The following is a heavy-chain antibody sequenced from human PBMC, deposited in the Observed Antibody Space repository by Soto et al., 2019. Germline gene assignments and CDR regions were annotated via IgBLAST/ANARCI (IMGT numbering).Heavy chain of an antibody. Sequence: QVQLQESGPGLVKPSGTLSLTCAVSGGSISSSYWWSWVRQPPGKGLEWIGEIYHSGSTNYNPSLKSRVTLSVVKSKNQFSLKLSSVTAADTAVYYCARRRITMIVVVFDAFAIWGQGTMVTVSS. V-gene: IGHV4-4*02. CDR2: IYHSGST. D-gene: IGHD3-22*01. J-gene: IGHJ3*02. CDR1: GGSISSSYW. CDR3: ARRRITMIVVVFDAFAI.